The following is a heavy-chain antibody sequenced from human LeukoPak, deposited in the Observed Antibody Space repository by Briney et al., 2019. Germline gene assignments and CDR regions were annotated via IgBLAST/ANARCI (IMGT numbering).Heavy chain of an antibody. CDR3: ARDTNSAGAYFDY. CDR1: GFTFSSYS. CDR2: ICSSSYI. J-gene: IGHJ4*02. V-gene: IGHV3-21*01. D-gene: IGHD2-21*01. Sequence: GGSLRLSCAASGFTFSSYSMNWVRQAPGKGLEWVSSICSSSYIYYADSVKGRFTISRDNAKNSLYLQMNSLRAEDTAVYYCARDTNSAGAYFDYWGQGTLVTVSS.